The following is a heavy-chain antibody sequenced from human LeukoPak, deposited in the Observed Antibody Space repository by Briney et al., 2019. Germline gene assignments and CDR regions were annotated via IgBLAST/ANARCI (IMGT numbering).Heavy chain of an antibody. CDR3: ARLSTMIVAY. Sequence: PSETLSLTCTVSGGSISSSSYYWGWIRQPPGKGLEWIGSVYYSGSTYYNPSLKSRVTISVDTSKNQFSLKLSSVTAADTAVYYCARLSTMIVAYWGQGTLVTVSS. CDR2: VYYSGST. CDR1: GGSISSSSYY. D-gene: IGHD3-22*01. J-gene: IGHJ4*02. V-gene: IGHV4-39*01.